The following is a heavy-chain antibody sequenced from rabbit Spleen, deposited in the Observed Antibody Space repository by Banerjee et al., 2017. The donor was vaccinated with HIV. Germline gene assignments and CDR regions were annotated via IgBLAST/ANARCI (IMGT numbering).Heavy chain of an antibody. V-gene: IGHV1S45*01. CDR2: MNTETGKG. J-gene: IGHJ4*01. CDR1: GFSFSDRDV. CDR3: ARDVTAVIGWNINL. Sequence: QEQLEESGGGLVKLGGSLTLTCKASGFSFSDRDVMCWVRQAPGKGLEWIACMNTETGKGVYANWAKGRFAFSKAPTTPVTLQMTSLTAADTATYFSARDVTAVIGWNINLWGQGTLVTVS. D-gene: IGHD1-1*01.